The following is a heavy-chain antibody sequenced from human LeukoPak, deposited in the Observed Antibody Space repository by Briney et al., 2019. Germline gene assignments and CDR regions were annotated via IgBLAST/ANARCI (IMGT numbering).Heavy chain of an antibody. Sequence: SETLSLTCTVSGGSISSSSYYWGWIRQPPGKGLEWIGSIYYSGSTYYNPSLKSRVTISVDTSKNQFSLKLSSVTAADTAVYYCARGRGWLLFDYWGQGTLVTVSS. J-gene: IGHJ4*02. CDR3: ARGRGWLLFDY. D-gene: IGHD3-22*01. CDR1: GGSISSSSYY. CDR2: IYYSGST. V-gene: IGHV4-39*07.